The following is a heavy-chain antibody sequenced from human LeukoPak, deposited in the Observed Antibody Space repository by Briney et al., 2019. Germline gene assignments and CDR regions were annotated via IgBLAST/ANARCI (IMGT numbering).Heavy chain of an antibody. CDR2: IRGSGAGT. J-gene: IGHJ1*01. CDR3: GRDPNGDYIGAFEFQR. D-gene: IGHD4-17*01. Sequence: PGGSLRLSCAASGFTFSNYAMVWVRQAPGKGLEWVSAIRGSGAGTHYADSVKGRFTISRDNSRNILYLQMNSLGGEDTALYYCGRDPNGDYIGAFEFQRWGQGTLVSVSS. V-gene: IGHV3-23*01. CDR1: GFTFSNYA.